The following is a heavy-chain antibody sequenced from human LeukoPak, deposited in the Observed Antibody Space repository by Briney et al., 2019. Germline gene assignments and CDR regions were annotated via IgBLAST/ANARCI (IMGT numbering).Heavy chain of an antibody. V-gene: IGHV4-59*01. D-gene: IGHD1-26*01. CDR1: GGSISSYY. CDR3: AREGARWEPSFSAFDI. J-gene: IGHJ3*02. Sequence: PSETLSLTCTVSGGSISSYYWSWIRQPPGKGLEWIGYIYYSGSTSYNPSLKSRVTISVVTSKNQFSLKLSSVTAADTAVYYCAREGARWEPSFSAFDIWGQGTMVTVSS. CDR2: IYYSGST.